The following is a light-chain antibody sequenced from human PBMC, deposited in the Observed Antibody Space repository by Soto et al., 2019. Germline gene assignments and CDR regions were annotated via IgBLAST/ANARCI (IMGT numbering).Light chain of an antibody. CDR1: QSVSNNY. V-gene: IGKV3-20*01. Sequence: VLAQSPCTLSLSPGEIATLSCRASQSVSNNYLAWYQQKPGQAPRLLIYGASNGATGIPDRFSGSGSGTDFTLTISRLEPEDFAVYYCQQYGSSGTFGQGTKVDIK. CDR2: GAS. J-gene: IGKJ1*01. CDR3: QQYGSSGT.